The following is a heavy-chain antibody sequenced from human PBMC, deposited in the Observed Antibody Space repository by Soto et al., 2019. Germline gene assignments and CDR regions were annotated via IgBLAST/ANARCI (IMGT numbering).Heavy chain of an antibody. CDR2: INHSGST. CDR3: ARGPWAYYYGSGSYKDYYYYYRDV. CDR1: GGSFSGYY. V-gene: IGHV4-34*01. D-gene: IGHD3-10*01. J-gene: IGHJ6*03. Sequence: SETLSLTCAVYGGSFSGYYWSWIRQPPGKGLEWIGEINHSGSTNYNPSLKSRVTISVDTSKNQFSLKLSSVTAADTAVYYCARGPWAYYYGSGSYKDYYYYYRDVGGKGTTVTVPS.